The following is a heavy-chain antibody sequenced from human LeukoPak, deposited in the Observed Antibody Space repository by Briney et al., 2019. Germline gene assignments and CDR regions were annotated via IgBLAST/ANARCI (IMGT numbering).Heavy chain of an antibody. D-gene: IGHD3-22*01. CDR1: GGSISSSSYY. V-gene: IGHV4-39*07. Sequence: SETLSLTCTVSGGSISSSSYYWGWIRQPPGKGLEWIGSIYYSGSTYYNPSLKSRVTISVDTSKNQFSLKLTSVTAADTAVYYCVKNEPDSSGHYLIDYWGQGTLVTVSS. J-gene: IGHJ4*02. CDR2: IYYSGST. CDR3: VKNEPDSSGHYLIDY.